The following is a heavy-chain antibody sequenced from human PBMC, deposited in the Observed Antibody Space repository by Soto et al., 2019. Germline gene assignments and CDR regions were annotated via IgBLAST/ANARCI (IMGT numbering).Heavy chain of an antibody. CDR1: GFTFSGYE. D-gene: IGHD1-1*01. CDR3: AREGSYVVGTRYYYYGMDV. CDR2: ISGSGTTI. Sequence: PGGSLRLSCAASGFTFSGYEMNWVRQAPGKGLEWISYISGSGTTIYYADSVKGRFTISRDNAKKSLYLQMNSLRAEDTAVYYCAREGSYVVGTRYYYYGMDVWGQETTVTVSS. J-gene: IGHJ6*02. V-gene: IGHV3-48*03.